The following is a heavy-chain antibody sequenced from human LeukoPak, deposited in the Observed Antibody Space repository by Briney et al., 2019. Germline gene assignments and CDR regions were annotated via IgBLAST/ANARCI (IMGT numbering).Heavy chain of an antibody. CDR2: IYTSGST. D-gene: IGHD6-13*01. J-gene: IGHJ6*03. Sequence: SETLSLTCTVSGGSISSGSYHWSWIRQPAGKGLEWIRRIYTSGSTNYNPSLKSRVTISVDTSKNQFSLKLSSVTAADTAVYYCASNSEAAGTYYYYYMDVWGKGTTVTISS. CDR3: ASNSEAAGTYYYYYMDV. CDR1: GGSISSGSYH. V-gene: IGHV4-61*02.